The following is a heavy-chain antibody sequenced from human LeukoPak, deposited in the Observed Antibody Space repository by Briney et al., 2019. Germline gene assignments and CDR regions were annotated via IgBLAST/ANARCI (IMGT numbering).Heavy chain of an antibody. J-gene: IGHJ3*02. D-gene: IGHD5-18*01. Sequence: ASVKVSCKASGGTFSSYAISWVRQAPGQGLEWMGGIIPIFGTANYAQKFQGRVTITADESTSTAYMELSSLRSEDTAVYYCASLVDTAMGNDAFDTWGQGTMVTVSS. CDR2: IIPIFGTA. CDR1: GGTFSSYA. CDR3: ASLVDTAMGNDAFDT. V-gene: IGHV1-69*13.